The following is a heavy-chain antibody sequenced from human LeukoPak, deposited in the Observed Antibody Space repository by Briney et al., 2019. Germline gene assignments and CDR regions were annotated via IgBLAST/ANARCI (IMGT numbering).Heavy chain of an antibody. Sequence: SETLSLTCAVYGGSFSGYYWSWIRQPPGKGLEWIGEINHSGSTNYNPSLKSRVTISVDTSKNQFSLKLSSVTAADTAVYYCARPRSIAAADYYFDYWGQGTLVTVSS. J-gene: IGHJ4*02. V-gene: IGHV4-34*01. CDR2: INHSGST. CDR1: GGSFSGYY. CDR3: ARPRSIAAADYYFDY. D-gene: IGHD6-13*01.